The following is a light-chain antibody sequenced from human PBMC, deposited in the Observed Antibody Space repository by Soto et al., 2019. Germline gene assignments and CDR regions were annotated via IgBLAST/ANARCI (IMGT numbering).Light chain of an antibody. CDR1: QSISSW. V-gene: IGKV1-5*01. CDR2: DAS. CDR3: QQYNSYSQT. J-gene: IGKJ1*01. Sequence: DIQMTQSPSTLSASVGDRVTITCRASQSISSWLAWYQQKPGKAPKLLIYDASSLESGVPSRFSGSGSGTEFTLTIISLQPDDFATYSCQQYNSYSQTFGHGTKVEIK.